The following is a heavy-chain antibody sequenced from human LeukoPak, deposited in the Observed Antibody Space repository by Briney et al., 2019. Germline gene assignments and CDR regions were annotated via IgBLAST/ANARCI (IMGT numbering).Heavy chain of an antibody. Sequence: GASVKVSCKASGYTFTSYGINWVRQAPGQGLEWMGWISAYNGNTNYAQKLQGRVTMTTDTSTSTAYMELRSLRSDDTAVYYCAREIRKTSYYYDSSGYEYWGQGTLVTVSS. CDR2: ISAYNGNT. V-gene: IGHV1-18*01. D-gene: IGHD3-22*01. CDR3: AREIRKTSYYYDSSGYEY. CDR1: GYTFTSYG. J-gene: IGHJ4*02.